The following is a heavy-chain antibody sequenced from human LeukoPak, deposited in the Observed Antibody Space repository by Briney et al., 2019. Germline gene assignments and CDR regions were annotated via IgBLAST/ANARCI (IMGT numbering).Heavy chain of an antibody. J-gene: IGHJ5*02. D-gene: IGHD3-3*01. CDR1: GGSISSYY. CDR2: IYYSGST. Sequence: SETLSLTCTVSGGSISSYYWSWIRQPPGKGLEWIGYIYYSGSTNYNPSLNSLVTISVETSKNQFSLKMSSVSAADTAVYYCARDWPYYDFWSGYYGGFDPWGQGTLVTVSS. V-gene: IGHV4-59*01. CDR3: ARDWPYYDFWSGYYGGFDP.